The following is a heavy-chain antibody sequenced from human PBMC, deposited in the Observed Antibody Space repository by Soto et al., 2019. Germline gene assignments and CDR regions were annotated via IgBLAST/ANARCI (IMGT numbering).Heavy chain of an antibody. V-gene: IGHV4-30-4*01. D-gene: IGHD3-16*01. CDR3: AREGGESSDGLYYFDS. CDR1: VCSTSSDNS. Sequence: PSETLSLTCTVSVCSTSSDNSSSWIRQPPGKGLEWIGHIYYSGNTDYNPSLKSRLAISIDTYKNQFSLKLSSVTAADTAVYFCAREGGESSDGLYYFDSWGQGSLVTVSS. CDR2: IYYSGNT. J-gene: IGHJ4*02.